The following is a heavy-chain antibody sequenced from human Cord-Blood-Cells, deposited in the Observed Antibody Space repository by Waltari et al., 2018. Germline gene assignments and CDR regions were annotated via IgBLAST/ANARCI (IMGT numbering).Heavy chain of an antibody. Sequence: QVQLQQWGAGLLKPSETPSLTCAAHARSCSGSYWSWIRQPPGKGLACIGEIKHMGSTSYNPSLKGGVTISVDTSKIQFSLKLSSVTAADTAVYYCARGGVPAAPFNWFDPWGQGTLVTVSS. V-gene: IGHV4-34*01. D-gene: IGHD2-2*01. J-gene: IGHJ5*02. CDR2: IKHMGST. CDR3: ARGGVPAAPFNWFDP. CDR1: ARSCSGSY.